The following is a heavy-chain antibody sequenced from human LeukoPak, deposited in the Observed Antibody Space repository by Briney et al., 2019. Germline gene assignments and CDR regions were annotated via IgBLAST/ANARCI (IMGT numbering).Heavy chain of an antibody. CDR1: GGSISSHF. D-gene: IGHD4-23*01. CDR2: IYYSGST. Sequence: PSETLSLTCTVSGGSISSHFWTWIRQPPGKGLEWIGYIYYSGSTNYNPSLKSRVTISVDTSKNQFSLKLSSVTAADTAVYYCARFTVVTPIDAFDIWGQGTMVTVSS. V-gene: IGHV4-59*11. CDR3: ARFTVVTPIDAFDI. J-gene: IGHJ3*02.